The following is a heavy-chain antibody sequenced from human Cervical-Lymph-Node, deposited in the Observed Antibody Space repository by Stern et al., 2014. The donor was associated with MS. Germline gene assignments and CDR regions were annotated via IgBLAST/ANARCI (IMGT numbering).Heavy chain of an antibody. D-gene: IGHD2-8*02. CDR1: GDSIRSYTHY. J-gene: IGHJ4*02. V-gene: IGHV4-39*01. CDR2: VDYSGAT. CDR3: AKHACTGAACPFDL. Sequence: QLQLQESGPGLVKPSETLSLTCAVSGDSIRSYTHYWAWIRQPPGEGLEWIGSVDYSGATYYTPSLKSPVTISVDTSKNHSPLGLNSVTAADTAVYYCAKHACTGAACPFDLWGQGTLVTVSS.